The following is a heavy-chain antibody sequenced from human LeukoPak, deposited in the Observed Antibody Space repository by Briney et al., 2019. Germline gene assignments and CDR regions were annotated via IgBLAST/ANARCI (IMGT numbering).Heavy chain of an antibody. CDR2: INAGNGNT. V-gene: IGHV1-3*01. D-gene: IGHD3-10*01. Sequence: ASVKVSCKASGYTFTSYAMHWVRQAPGQRLEWMGWINAGNGNTKYSQKFQGRVTITRDTSASTAYMELSSLRSEDTAVYYCARASITMVRGVINGLDYWGQGTLVTVSS. J-gene: IGHJ4*02. CDR3: ARASITMVRGVINGLDY. CDR1: GYTFTSYA.